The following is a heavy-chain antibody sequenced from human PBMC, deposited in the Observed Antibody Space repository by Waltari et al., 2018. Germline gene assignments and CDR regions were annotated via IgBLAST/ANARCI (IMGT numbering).Heavy chain of an antibody. D-gene: IGHD6-6*01. CDR3: ARTIAARPGYWYFDL. J-gene: IGHJ2*01. CDR2: IYYSGST. V-gene: IGHV4-59*01. CDR1: GGSISSYY. Sequence: QVQLQESGPGLVKPSETLSLTCTVSGGSISSYYWSWIRQPPGKGLEWIGYIYYSGSTNYNPSLKSRVTISVDTSKNQFSLKLSSVTAADTAVYYCARTIAARPGYWYFDLWGRRTLVTVSS.